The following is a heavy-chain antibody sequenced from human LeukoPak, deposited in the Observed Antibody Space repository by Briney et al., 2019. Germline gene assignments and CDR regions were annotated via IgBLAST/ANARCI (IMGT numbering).Heavy chain of an antibody. CDR2: IYTSGNT. D-gene: IGHD3-16*01. V-gene: IGHV4-4*07. CDR1: GGSISSYH. J-gene: IGHJ4*02. CDR3: ARVGDYALKD. Sequence: PSETLSLTCTVSGGSISSYHWSWIRQPAGKGLEWIAHIYTSGNTDYNPSLKSRVTMSVDTSKNQFSLKLNSVTAADTAVYYCARVGDYALKDWGQGTLVTVSS.